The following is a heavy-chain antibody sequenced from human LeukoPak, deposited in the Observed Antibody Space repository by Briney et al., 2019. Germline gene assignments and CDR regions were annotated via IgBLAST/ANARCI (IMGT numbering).Heavy chain of an antibody. CDR1: GGSISSSSYY. J-gene: IGHJ4*02. CDR2: IHYSGST. D-gene: IGHD5-24*01. V-gene: IGHV4-39*07. CDR3: AREGATKNFDY. Sequence: SETLSLTCTVSGGSISSSSYYWGWIRQPPGKGLEWIGSIHYSGSTNYNPSLKSRVTISVDTSKNQFSLKLSSVTAADTAVYYCAREGATKNFDYWGQGTLVTVSS.